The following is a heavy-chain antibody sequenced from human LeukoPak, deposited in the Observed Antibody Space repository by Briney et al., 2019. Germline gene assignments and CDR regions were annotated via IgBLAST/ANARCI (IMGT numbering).Heavy chain of an antibody. J-gene: IGHJ4*02. V-gene: IGHV3-23*01. CDR2: ISGGGDNT. Sequence: PGGSLRLSCAASGFTFDDYAMSWVRQAPGKGLEWVSAISGGGDNTYYADSVKGRFTISRDNSKSTLYLQMNSLRAEDTAIYYCAKALGGYYFDYWGQGTLVTVSS. CDR3: AKALGGYYFDY. CDR1: GFTFDDYA. D-gene: IGHD7-27*01.